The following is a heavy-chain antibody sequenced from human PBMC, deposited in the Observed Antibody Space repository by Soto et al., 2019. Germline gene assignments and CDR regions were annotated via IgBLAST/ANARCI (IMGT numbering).Heavy chain of an antibody. Sequence: GGSLRLSCAASGFTFSNCGMHWVRQAPGKGLEWVALIWLDGSNKYYADSVRGRFTISRDNSRDTLYLQMNNLKAEDTAVYYCVASYSGSYNYYYGMDVWGQGTTVTVSS. D-gene: IGHD1-26*01. V-gene: IGHV3-33*01. CDR2: IWLDGSNK. J-gene: IGHJ6*02. CDR3: VASYSGSYNYYYGMDV. CDR1: GFTFSNCG.